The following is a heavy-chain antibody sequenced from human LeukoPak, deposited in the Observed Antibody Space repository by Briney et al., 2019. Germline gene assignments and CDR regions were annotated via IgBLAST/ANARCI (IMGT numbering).Heavy chain of an antibody. CDR2: MYYSGST. D-gene: IGHD5-12*01. CDR1: GGSISSYY. CDR3: ARSLFGYSGYDFPGY. V-gene: IGHV4-59*07. Sequence: PSDTLSLTCSVAGGSISSYYWRWIRQPPGKGLEWIGYMYYSGSTNYNPSLKSRVTMSVDTSKNQFSLKLRSVTAADTAVYYCARSLFGYSGYDFPGYWGQGTLVTVSS. J-gene: IGHJ4*02.